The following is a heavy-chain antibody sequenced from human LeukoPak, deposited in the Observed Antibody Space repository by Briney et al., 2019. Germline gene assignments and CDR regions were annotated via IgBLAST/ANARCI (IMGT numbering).Heavy chain of an antibody. CDR3: ARGSDETVTISGWFDP. CDR1: GFTLSSYV. Sequence: GGSLRLSRAASGFTLSSYVMRWVRQAPGRGLEWVSGIRVVGGSPTYADSVKGRFTISRDNAKNTLYLQMDSLRVEDTAVCYCARGSDETVTISGWFDPWGQGTLVTVSS. D-gene: IGHD4-17*01. V-gene: IGHV3-74*01. CDR2: IRVVGGSP. J-gene: IGHJ5*02.